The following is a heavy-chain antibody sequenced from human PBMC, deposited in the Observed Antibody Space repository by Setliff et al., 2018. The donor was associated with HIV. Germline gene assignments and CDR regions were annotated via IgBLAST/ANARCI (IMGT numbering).Heavy chain of an antibody. D-gene: IGHD1-26*01. V-gene: IGHV3-7*05. CDR3: ATDCAVVGGTGSLDS. J-gene: IGHJ4*02. CDR2: IKQDGSEK. CDR1: GFAFSFYA. Sequence: PGGSLRLSCAASGFAFSFYAMSWVRQAPGKGLEWVANIKQDGSEKNYMDSVKGRFTISRDNAKNSLYLQMNSLRVEDTAVYYCATDCAVVGGTGSLDSWGQGTLVTVSS.